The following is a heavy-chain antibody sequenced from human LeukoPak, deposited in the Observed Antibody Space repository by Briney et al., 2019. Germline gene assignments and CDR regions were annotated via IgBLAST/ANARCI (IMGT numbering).Heavy chain of an antibody. CDR1: GYNFTNFW. CDR2: IYPGDSDI. J-gene: IGHJ4*02. Sequence: GESLKISCQGSGYNFTNFWIGWVRQLPGKGLEWMGIIYPGDSDIRYSPSFQGQVTISADKSVNTTYLQWSSLKASDTAMYYCARLVDRGYSRSLGYWGQGTLVTVSS. CDR3: ARLVDRGYSRSLGY. V-gene: IGHV5-51*01. D-gene: IGHD2-15*01.